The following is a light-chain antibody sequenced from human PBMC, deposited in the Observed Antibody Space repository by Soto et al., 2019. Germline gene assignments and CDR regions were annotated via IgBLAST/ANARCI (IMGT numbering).Light chain of an antibody. V-gene: IGKV1-39*01. CDR3: QQSYSSLSIT. Sequence: DIQMTQSPSSLSASVGDRVTITCRASQSISSYLNWYQHKPAKAPKLLIYAASSLQSGVPSRFSGSRAGTDFTLTISSLQPEDFATYYCQQSYSSLSITFGQGTRLEIK. CDR2: AAS. J-gene: IGKJ5*01. CDR1: QSISSY.